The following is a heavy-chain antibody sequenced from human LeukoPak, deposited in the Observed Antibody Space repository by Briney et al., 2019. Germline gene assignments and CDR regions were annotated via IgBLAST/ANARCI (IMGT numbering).Heavy chain of an antibody. CDR2: IWFDGSKT. V-gene: IGHV3-33*06. J-gene: IGHJ5*02. CDR3: AKAGGDCTSSSCYSDWFNP. CDR1: GFTFSSYA. Sequence: PGGSLRLSCAASGFTFSSYAMHWVRQAPGKGLEWVAVIWFDGSKTYYADSVQGRFTISRDTSKNTLFLQMNNLRAEDTAVYYCAKAGGDCTSSSCYSDWFNPWGQGTLVTVSS. D-gene: IGHD2-2*02.